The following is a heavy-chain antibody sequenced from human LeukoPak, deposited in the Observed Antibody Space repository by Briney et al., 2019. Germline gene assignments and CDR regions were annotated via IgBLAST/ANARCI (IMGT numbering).Heavy chain of an antibody. CDR3: ARLSIAVAGLYYFDY. J-gene: IGHJ4*02. CDR1: GGSLSSSSYY. V-gene: IGHV4-39*01. Sequence: KPSETLSLTCTVSGGSLSSSSYYWGWIRQPPGKGLEWIGSIYYSGSTYYNPSLKSRVTISVDTSKNQFSLKLSSVTAADTAVYYCARLSIAVAGLYYFDYWGQGTLVTVSS. D-gene: IGHD6-19*01. CDR2: IYYSGST.